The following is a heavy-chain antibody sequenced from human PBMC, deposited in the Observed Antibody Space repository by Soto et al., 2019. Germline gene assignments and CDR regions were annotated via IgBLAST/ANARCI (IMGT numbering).Heavy chain of an antibody. CDR3: ARAVAGDVDY. D-gene: IGHD6-19*01. J-gene: IGHJ4*02. CDR2: IYGGGTT. Sequence: EVQLVESGGGLVQPGGSLRLSCAASGLSVSRNYMSWVRQAPGKGLVWVSVIYGGGTTSYADSVKGRFTISRDNSRNTLYLQMNNLGVEDTAVYYCARAVAGDVDYWGQGTLVTVSS. V-gene: IGHV3-66*01. CDR1: GLSVSRNY.